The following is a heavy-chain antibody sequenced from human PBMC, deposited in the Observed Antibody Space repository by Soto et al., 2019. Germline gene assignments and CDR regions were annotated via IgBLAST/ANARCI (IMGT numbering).Heavy chain of an antibody. D-gene: IGHD4-17*01. J-gene: IGHJ4*02. Sequence: PSETLSLTCTVSGGSISSSSYYWGWIRQPPGKGLEWIGSIYYSGSTYYNPSLKSRVTISVDTSKNQFSLKLSSVTAADTAVYYCASCTVTTGWDFDYWGQGTLVTVSS. CDR3: ASCTVTTGWDFDY. CDR1: GGSISSSSYY. V-gene: IGHV4-39*01. CDR2: IYYSGST.